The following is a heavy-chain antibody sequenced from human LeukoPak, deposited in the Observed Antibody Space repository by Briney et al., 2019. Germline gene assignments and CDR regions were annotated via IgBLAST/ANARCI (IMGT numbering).Heavy chain of an antibody. J-gene: IGHJ4*02. Sequence: SVTVSCKASGGTFSSYAISWVRQAPGQGLEWMGRIIPILGIANYAQKFQGRVTITADKSTSTAYMELSSLRSEDTAVYYCARDFGPTFKCGGDCYYDYWGQGTLVTVSS. CDR3: ARDFGPTFKCGGDCYYDY. D-gene: IGHD2-21*02. CDR1: GGTFSSYA. CDR2: IIPILGIA. V-gene: IGHV1-69*04.